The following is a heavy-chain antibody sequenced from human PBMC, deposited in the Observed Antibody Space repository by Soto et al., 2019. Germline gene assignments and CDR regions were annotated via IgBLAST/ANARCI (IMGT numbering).Heavy chain of an antibody. V-gene: IGHV3-23*01. D-gene: IGHD5-18*01. Sequence: GGSLRLSCAGSGFSFSSYAMTWVRQAPGKGLEWVSSLTTSGDRTYHADSVKGRFTISRDNSKDTLYLQMSSLRAEDTAVYYCARGLNTTMAPSFDSWGQGTLVTVSS. J-gene: IGHJ4*02. CDR1: GFSFSSYA. CDR2: LTTSGDRT. CDR3: ARGLNTTMAPSFDS.